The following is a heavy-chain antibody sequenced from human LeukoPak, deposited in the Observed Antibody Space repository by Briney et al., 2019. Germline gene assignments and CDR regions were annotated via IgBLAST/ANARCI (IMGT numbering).Heavy chain of an antibody. CDR1: GYTFTSYG. J-gene: IGHJ4*02. V-gene: IGHV1-18*01. D-gene: IGHD3-10*01. CDR2: ISAYNGNT. CDR3: ALTYYYGSGSYLLDY. Sequence: ASVKVSCKASGYTFTSYGISWVRQAPGQGLEWMGWISAYNGNTNYAQKLQGRVTMTTDTSTSTAYMELRSLRSDDTAVYYCALTYYYGSGSYLLDYWGQGTLVTVSS.